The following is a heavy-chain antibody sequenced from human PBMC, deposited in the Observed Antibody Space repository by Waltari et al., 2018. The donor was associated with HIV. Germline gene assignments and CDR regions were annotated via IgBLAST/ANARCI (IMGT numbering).Heavy chain of an antibody. CDR1: GFTFSDYY. D-gene: IGHD3-22*01. Sequence: SGFTFSDYYMTWIRQAPGKGLEWISYISNSGDIIYYADSVKGRFTISRDNAKNSLYLQMNSLRAEDTAVYYCARDRWYYFDTSDYFYDYWGQGTLVTVSS. CDR3: ARDRWYYFDTSDYFYDY. V-gene: IGHV3-11*01. J-gene: IGHJ4*02. CDR2: ISNSGDII.